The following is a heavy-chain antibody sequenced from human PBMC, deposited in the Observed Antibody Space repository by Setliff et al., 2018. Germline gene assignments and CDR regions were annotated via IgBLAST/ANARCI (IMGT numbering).Heavy chain of an antibody. J-gene: IGHJ6*03. CDR2: IYYSGST. CDR1: GDSINNNY. D-gene: IGHD3-22*01. Sequence: PSETLSLTCTVSGDSINNNYWSWIRQPPGKGLEWIGHIYYSGSTNYNPSLKSRVTISLDSSKTQFSLKLSSVTAADTAVYYCARAMYSAGYYGGGYSYYYMDVRGKGTTVTVSS. V-gene: IGHV4-59*08. CDR3: ARAMYSAGYYGGGYSYYYMDV.